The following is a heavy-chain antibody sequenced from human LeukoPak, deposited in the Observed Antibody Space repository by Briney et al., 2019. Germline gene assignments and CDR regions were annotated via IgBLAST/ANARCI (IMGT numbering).Heavy chain of an antibody. CDR1: GFTFSSYA. D-gene: IGHD3-22*01. CDR2: IGGSGSST. V-gene: IGHV3-23*01. Sequence: GGSLRLSCAASGFTFSSYAMRWVRQAPGKGLEWVSAIGGSGSSTYYAGSVKGRFTISKDNSKNTLYLQMNSLRAEDTAVYYCAKSDTSGPTAHDYWGQGTLVTVSS. CDR3: AKSDTSGPTAHDY. J-gene: IGHJ4*02.